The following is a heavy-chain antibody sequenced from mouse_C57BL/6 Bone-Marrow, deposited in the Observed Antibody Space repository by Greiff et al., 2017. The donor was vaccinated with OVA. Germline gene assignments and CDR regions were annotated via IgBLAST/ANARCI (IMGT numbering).Heavy chain of an antibody. CDR3: ALWLLLNYYAMDY. CDR2: IDPSDSYT. D-gene: IGHD2-3*01. V-gene: IGHV1-50*01. J-gene: IGHJ4*01. Sequence: QVQLQQPGAELVKPGASVKLSCKASGYTFTSYWMQWVKQRPGQGLEWIGEIDPSDSYTNYNQKFKGKATLTVDTSSSTAYMQLSSLTSEDTAIYYCALWLLLNYYAMDYWGQGTSVTVSS. CDR1: GYTFTSYW.